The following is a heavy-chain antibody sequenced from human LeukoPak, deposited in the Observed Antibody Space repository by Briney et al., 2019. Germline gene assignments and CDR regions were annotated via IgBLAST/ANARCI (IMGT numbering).Heavy chain of an antibody. Sequence: ASMKVSCKASGYTFTGYYMHWVRQAPGQGLEWMGWINPNSGGTNYAQKFQGRVTMTRDTSISAAYMELSRLRSDDTAVYYCARDSDPGTIFGVVIDYWGQGTLVTVSS. CDR3: ARDSDPGTIFGVVIDY. CDR2: INPNSGGT. CDR1: GYTFTGYY. D-gene: IGHD3-3*01. V-gene: IGHV1-2*02. J-gene: IGHJ4*02.